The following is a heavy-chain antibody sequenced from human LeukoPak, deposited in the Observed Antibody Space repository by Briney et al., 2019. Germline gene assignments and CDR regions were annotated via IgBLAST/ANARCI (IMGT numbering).Heavy chain of an antibody. D-gene: IGHD3-22*01. CDR1: GGTFSSYA. V-gene: IGHV1-69*05. CDR2: IIPIFGTA. Sequence: SVKVSCKASGGTFSSYAISWVRQAPGQGLEWMGRIIPIFGTANYAQKFQGRVTITTDESTSTAYMELSSLRSEDTAVYYCASTTYYYDSSCYITALDYWGQGTLVTVSS. J-gene: IGHJ4*02. CDR3: ASTTYYYDSSCYITALDY.